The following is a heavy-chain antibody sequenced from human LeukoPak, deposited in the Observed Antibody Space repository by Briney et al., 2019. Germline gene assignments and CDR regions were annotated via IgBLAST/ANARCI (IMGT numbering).Heavy chain of an antibody. V-gene: IGHV4-59*11. D-gene: IGHD3-22*01. CDR3: ARGASSYDSSSPFDC. J-gene: IGHJ4*02. Sequence: SGTLSLTCTVSGGSISSHYWSRILQPPGKGLEWIGYISYSGSTNYSPSLKSRVIISVDTSKNQFSLKLTSVTAADTAVYYCARGASSYDSSSPFDCWGQGTLVTVSS. CDR1: GGSISSHY. CDR2: ISYSGST.